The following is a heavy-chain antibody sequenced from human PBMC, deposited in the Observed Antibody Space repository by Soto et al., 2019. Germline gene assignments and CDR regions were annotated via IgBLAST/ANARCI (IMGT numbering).Heavy chain of an antibody. CDR2: TYYRSKWYN. CDR1: GDSVSSNSAA. CDR3: ARGGDICSSTSCYLRFYYYYYMDA. J-gene: IGHJ6*03. Sequence: PSPTLSLTCAISGDSVSSNSAAWNWIRQSPSRGLEWLGRTYYRSKWYNDYAVSVKSRITINPDTSKNQFSLQLNSVTPEDTAVYYCARGGDICSSTSCYLRFYYYYYMDAWGKGTTVTVSS. V-gene: IGHV6-1*01. D-gene: IGHD2-2*01.